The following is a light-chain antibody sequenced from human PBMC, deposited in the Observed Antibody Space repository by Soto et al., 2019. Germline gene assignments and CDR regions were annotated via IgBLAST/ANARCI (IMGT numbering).Light chain of an antibody. CDR2: LAS. Sequence: DIQMTQSPSTLSASVGDRVTITCWASQTISSWLAWYQQKPGKAPKLLIYLASNLESGVPSRFSGSASGTEFTLTISSLQPDDFATYYCQQYDSYPRTFGQGTKLEI. CDR3: QQYDSYPRT. J-gene: IGKJ2*01. CDR1: QTISSW. V-gene: IGKV1-5*03.